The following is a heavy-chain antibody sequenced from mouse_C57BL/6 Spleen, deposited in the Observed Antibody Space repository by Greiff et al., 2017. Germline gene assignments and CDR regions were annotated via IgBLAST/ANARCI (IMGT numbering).Heavy chain of an antibody. CDR3: AREGGVDY. CDR1: GFTFSSYG. Sequence: EVKVVESGGDLVKPGGSLKLSCAASGFTFSSYGMSWVRQTPDKRLEWVATISSGGSYTYYPDSVKGRFTISRDNAKNTLYLQMSSLKSEDTAMYYCAREGGVDYWGQGTTLTVSS. V-gene: IGHV5-6*01. J-gene: IGHJ2*01. CDR2: ISSGGSYT.